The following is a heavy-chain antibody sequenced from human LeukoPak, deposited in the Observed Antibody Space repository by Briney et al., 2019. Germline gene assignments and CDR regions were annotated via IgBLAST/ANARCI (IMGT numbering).Heavy chain of an antibody. CDR3: ARIPHSSGHADY. Sequence: ASVKVSCKASGYTFTSYGISWVRQAPGQGLEWMGWINPNSGGTNYAQKFQGRVTMTRDTSISTAYMELSRLRSDDTAVYYCARIPHSSGHADYWGQGTLVTVSS. D-gene: IGHD6-19*01. V-gene: IGHV1-2*02. J-gene: IGHJ4*02. CDR2: INPNSGGT. CDR1: GYTFTSYG.